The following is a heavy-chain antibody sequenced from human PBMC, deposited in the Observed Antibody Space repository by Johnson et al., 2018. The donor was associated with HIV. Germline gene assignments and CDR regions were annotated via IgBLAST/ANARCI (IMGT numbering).Heavy chain of an antibody. CDR3: ASGEDYGGNYGALDI. Sequence: QVQLVESGGGVVQPGRSLRLSCAASRFTFSSYAMHWVRQAPGKGLEWVAVISYDGSKRYYADSVRGRFTISRDNSKNTLYLQVNGLRVEDTAVFYCASGEDYGGNYGALDIWGQGTMGTVSS. J-gene: IGHJ3*02. CDR1: RFTFSSYA. CDR2: ISYDGSKR. D-gene: IGHD4-23*01. V-gene: IGHV3-30*01.